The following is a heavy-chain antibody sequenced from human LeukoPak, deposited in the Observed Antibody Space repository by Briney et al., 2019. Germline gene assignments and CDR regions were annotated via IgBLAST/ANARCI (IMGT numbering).Heavy chain of an antibody. CDR3: AKDRVVPAAILDY. J-gene: IGHJ4*02. CDR1: GFTVSSNY. CDR2: IYSGGST. D-gene: IGHD2-2*01. V-gene: IGHV3-66*01. Sequence: PGGSLRLSCAASGFTVSSNYMSWVRQAPGKGLEWVSVIYSGGSTYYADSVKGRFTISRDNSKNTLYLQMNSLRAEDTAVYYCAKDRVVPAAILDYWGQGTLVTVSS.